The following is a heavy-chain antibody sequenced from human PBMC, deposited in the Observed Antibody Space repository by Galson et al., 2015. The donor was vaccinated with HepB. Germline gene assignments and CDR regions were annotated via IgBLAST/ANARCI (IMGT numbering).Heavy chain of an antibody. CDR2: IYTGGST. D-gene: IGHD3-22*01. CDR3: ARNYYDTSAVRG. Sequence: SLRLSCAASGFTVSSNYMSWVRQAPGKGLEWVSVIYTGGSTYYADSVKGRFTISRDISKNTLYLQMDSLRAEDTAVYYCARNYYDTSAVRGWGQGTLVTASS. CDR1: GFTVSSNY. V-gene: IGHV3-53*01. J-gene: IGHJ4*02.